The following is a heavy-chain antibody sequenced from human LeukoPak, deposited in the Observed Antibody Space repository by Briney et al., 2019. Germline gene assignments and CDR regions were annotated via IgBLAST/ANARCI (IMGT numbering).Heavy chain of an antibody. Sequence: PSETLSLTCTVSGGSISSGSYYWSWIRQPAGKGLEWIGRIYTSGSTNYNPSLKSRVTISVDTSKNQFSLKLSSVTAADTAVYYCARDPNGDYVGAFDILGQGTMVTVSS. CDR3: ARDPNGDYVGAFDI. CDR2: IYTSGST. CDR1: GGSISSGSYY. J-gene: IGHJ3*02. D-gene: IGHD4-17*01. V-gene: IGHV4-61*02.